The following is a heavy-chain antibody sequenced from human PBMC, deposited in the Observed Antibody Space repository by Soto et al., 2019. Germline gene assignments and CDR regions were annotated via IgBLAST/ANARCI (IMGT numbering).Heavy chain of an antibody. CDR1: GYTFSSHG. Sequence: SVKVSCKASGYTFSSHGITWPRQAPGQGLEWMGGIIPIFGKTNYAQNFQGRVTITADESTSTAYMELSSLRSEDTAVYYCASPITIFGVVPRYYYYGMDVWGQGTTVTSP. V-gene: IGHV1-69*13. J-gene: IGHJ6*02. D-gene: IGHD3-3*01. CDR3: ASPITIFGVVPRYYYYGMDV. CDR2: IIPIFGKT.